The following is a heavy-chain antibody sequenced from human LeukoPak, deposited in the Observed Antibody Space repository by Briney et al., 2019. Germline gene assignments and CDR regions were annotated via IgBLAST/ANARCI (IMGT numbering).Heavy chain of an antibody. J-gene: IGHJ4*02. V-gene: IGHV4-34*01. D-gene: IGHD3-22*01. Sequence: SETLSLTCAVYGGSFGSYYWTWIRQPPGKGLEWIGEINHSGSTYYNPSLKSRVTISIDTSKNQFFLQLSSVTAADTAVYYCAGGSRYYDGISKWGQGTLVTVSS. CDR3: AGGSRYYDGISK. CDR1: GGSFGSYY. CDR2: INHSGST.